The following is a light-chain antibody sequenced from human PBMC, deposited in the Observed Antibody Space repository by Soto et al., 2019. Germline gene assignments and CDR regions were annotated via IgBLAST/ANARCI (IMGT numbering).Light chain of an antibody. V-gene: IGKV1-5*03. CDR1: QSISSW. CDR2: RAS. J-gene: IGKJ1*01. CDR3: QQYDRASWT. Sequence: DIQMTQSPSTLSASVGDRVIITCRASQSISSWLVWYQQKPGKAPNLLIYRASTLKSGIPSRFSGSGSGTEFTLTISSLQPDDFATYYCQQYDRASWTFGQGTKVEIK.